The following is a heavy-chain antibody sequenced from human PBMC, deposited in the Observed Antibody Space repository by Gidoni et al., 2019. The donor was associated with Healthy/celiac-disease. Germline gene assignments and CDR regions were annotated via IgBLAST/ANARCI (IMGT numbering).Heavy chain of an antibody. Sequence: QVQLQESGPGLVKPSETLSLTCTVSGVSISSYYWSWIRQPPGKGLGGIGYIYYSGSTNYNPSLKSRATISVDTSKNQFALKLSSVTAADTAVYYCARGGLLKYGSGSLDYWGQGTLVTVSS. D-gene: IGHD3-10*01. CDR2: IYYSGST. V-gene: IGHV4-59*01. J-gene: IGHJ4*02. CDR1: GVSISSYY. CDR3: ARGGLLKYGSGSLDY.